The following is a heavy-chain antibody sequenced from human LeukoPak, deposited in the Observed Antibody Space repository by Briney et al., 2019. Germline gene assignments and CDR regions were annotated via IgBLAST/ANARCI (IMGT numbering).Heavy chain of an antibody. Sequence: SETLSLTCTVSGGSISHYYWSWIRQPPGKGLEWIGYIYYSGNTNYNPSLKSRVTISVDTSKKQFSLKLSSVTAADTAVYYCARSVSGYQHFDYWAREPWSPSPQ. D-gene: IGHD2-2*01. CDR3: ARSVSGYQHFDY. CDR1: GGSISHYY. CDR2: IYYSGNT. J-gene: IGHJ4*02. V-gene: IGHV4-59*01.